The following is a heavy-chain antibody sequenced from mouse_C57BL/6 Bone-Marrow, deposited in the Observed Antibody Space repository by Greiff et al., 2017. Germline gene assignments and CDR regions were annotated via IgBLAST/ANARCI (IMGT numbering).Heavy chain of an antibody. CDR3: ARGGYDDYDGARDY. J-gene: IGHJ2*01. Sequence: EVQGVESGGGLVQPGGSLSLSCAASGFTFTDYYMSWVRQPPGKALEWLGFIRNKANGYTTEYSASVKGRFTISRDDSQSILSLQMYALRAEDSATVYYARGGYDDYDGARDYWGTGTTLTVSS. D-gene: IGHD2-4*01. CDR1: GFTFTDYY. V-gene: IGHV7-3*01. CDR2: IRNKANGYTT.